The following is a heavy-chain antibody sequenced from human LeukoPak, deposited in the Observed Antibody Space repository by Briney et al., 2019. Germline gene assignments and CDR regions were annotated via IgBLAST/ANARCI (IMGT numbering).Heavy chain of an antibody. CDR3: ARRQWLAYFDH. D-gene: IGHD6-19*01. Sequence: GGSLRLSCAASGFTFSTYAMSWVRQAPGKGLEWVSAISANGGSTFYADSVKGRFTISRDNAKNSLYLQMNSLRAEDTAVYYCARRQWLAYFDHWGQGSLVTVSS. CDR2: ISANGGST. J-gene: IGHJ4*02. CDR1: GFTFSTYA. V-gene: IGHV3-23*01.